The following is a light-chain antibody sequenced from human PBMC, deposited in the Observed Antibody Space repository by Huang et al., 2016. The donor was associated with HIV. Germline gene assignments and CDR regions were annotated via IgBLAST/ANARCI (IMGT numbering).Light chain of an antibody. V-gene: IGKV3-11*01. Sequence: EIVLTQSPATLSLSPGERATLSCRASQSVSSYLAWYQQKPGQAPRLLIYDASTRATGIPARFSGSGSGTDFTLTISRLEPEDYAAYYCQQRSNWPPTFGGGTKVEIK. CDR2: DAS. J-gene: IGKJ4*01. CDR3: QQRSNWPPT. CDR1: QSVSSY.